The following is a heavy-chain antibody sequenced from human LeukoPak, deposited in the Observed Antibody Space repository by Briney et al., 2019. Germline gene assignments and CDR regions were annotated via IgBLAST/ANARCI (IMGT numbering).Heavy chain of an antibody. V-gene: IGHV3-7*01. CDR3: ARSDHGPEY. CDR2: INIDGSEK. CDR1: GFTFNSRW. D-gene: IGHD1-14*01. J-gene: IGHJ4*02. Sequence: GGSLRLSCSASGFTFNSRWMNWVRQAPGRGLEWVAIINIDGSEKHYVDSVKGRFTISRDNAKNSLYLQMNSLRAEDTSVYYCARSDHGPEYWGQGTLVTVSS.